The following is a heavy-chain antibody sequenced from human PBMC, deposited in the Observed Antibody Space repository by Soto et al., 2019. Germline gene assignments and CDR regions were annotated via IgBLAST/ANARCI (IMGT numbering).Heavy chain of an antibody. V-gene: IGHV1-69*06. CDR1: GGTFSSYA. Sequence: QVQLVQSGAEVKKPGSSVKVSCKASGGTFSSYAISWVRQAPGQGLEWMGGIIPIFGTANYAQKFQGRVTITADKCTSKAYMEVSSLRGEDTAVYYCASRAARPVGMDVWGQGTTVTVSS. CDR3: ASRAARPVGMDV. CDR2: IIPIFGTA. D-gene: IGHD6-6*01. J-gene: IGHJ6*02.